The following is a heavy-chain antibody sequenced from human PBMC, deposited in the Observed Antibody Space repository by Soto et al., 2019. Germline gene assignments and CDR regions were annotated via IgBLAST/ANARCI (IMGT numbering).Heavy chain of an antibody. D-gene: IGHD1-26*01. Sequence: EVQLLESGGGLVQPGGSLRLSCAASGFTFSSYAMRWVRQAPGKGLEWVSVISGSGNSTNYADSVKGRFTISRDNSKNPLYLHMNSLGAEDTAVYYCAKDGWELLRGFDPWGQGTLVTVSS. J-gene: IGHJ5*02. CDR2: ISGSGNST. CDR1: GFTFSSYA. CDR3: AKDGWELLRGFDP. V-gene: IGHV3-23*01.